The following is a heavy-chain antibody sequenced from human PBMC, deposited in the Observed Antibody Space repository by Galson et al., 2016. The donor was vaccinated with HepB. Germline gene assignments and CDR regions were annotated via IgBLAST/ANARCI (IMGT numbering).Heavy chain of an antibody. CDR3: ARDPSWYTSGWYDF. J-gene: IGHJ5*01. CDR1: GFTFSSHA. D-gene: IGHD6-19*01. CDR2: LSGSGGST. V-gene: IGHV3-23*01. Sequence: SLRLSCAASGFTFSSHAMSWVRQAPGRGLEWVSCLSGSGGSTYYADSVKGRFTISRDNSTNTLYLQMNSLRAEDTAIYYCARDPSWYTSGWYDFWGQGTLVTVSS.